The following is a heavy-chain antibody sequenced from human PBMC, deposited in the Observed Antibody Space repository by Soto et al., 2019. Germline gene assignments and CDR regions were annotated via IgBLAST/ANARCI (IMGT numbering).Heavy chain of an antibody. V-gene: IGHV3-48*02. D-gene: IGHD6-19*01. CDR1: GFNLSSYS. CDR2: ISGSGGTI. J-gene: IGHJ4*02. Sequence: EVQLVESGGGLVQPGGSLRLSCAASGFNLSSYSMHWVRQAPGKGLEWVSYISGSGGTIYYADSVKGRFTISRDNAKNSLSVQMNSLRDEDTAVYFCARETGLRSSGWSYYFDLWGQGTRVTVSS. CDR3: ARETGLRSSGWSYYFDL.